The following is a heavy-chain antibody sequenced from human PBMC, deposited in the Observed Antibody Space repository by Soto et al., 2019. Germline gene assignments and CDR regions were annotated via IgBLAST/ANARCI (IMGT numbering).Heavy chain of an antibody. D-gene: IGHD3-22*01. CDR1: GFTFSNAW. V-gene: IGHV3-15*01. CDR2: IKSKTDGGTT. Sequence: GGSLRLSCAASGFTFSNAWMSWARQAPGKGLEWVGRIKSKTDGGTTDYAAPVKGRFTISRDDSKNTLYLQMNSLKTEDTAVYYCTTGPGYYDSSGYYYFDYWGQGTLVTVSS. J-gene: IGHJ4*02. CDR3: TTGPGYYDSSGYYYFDY.